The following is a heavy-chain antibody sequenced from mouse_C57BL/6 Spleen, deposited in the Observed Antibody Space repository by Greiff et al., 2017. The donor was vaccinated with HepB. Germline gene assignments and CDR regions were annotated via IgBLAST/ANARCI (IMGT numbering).Heavy chain of an antibody. Sequence: EVQLQQSGPELVKPGASVKISCKASGYTFTDYYMNWVKQSHGKSLEWIGDINPNNGGTSYNQKFKGKATLTVDKSSSTAYMELRSLTSEDSAVYYWASPYGSSPFADWGQGTLVTVAA. CDR1: GYTFTDYY. CDR3: ASPYGSSPFAD. CDR2: INPNNGGT. V-gene: IGHV1-26*01. D-gene: IGHD1-1*01. J-gene: IGHJ3*01.